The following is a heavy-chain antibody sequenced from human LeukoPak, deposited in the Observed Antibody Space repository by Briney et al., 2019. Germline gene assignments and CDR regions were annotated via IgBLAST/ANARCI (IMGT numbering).Heavy chain of an antibody. J-gene: IGHJ6*02. CDR2: IKSKTDVGTT. CDR3: TTKYSVVRGVINRVGMDV. Sequence: GGALRLSCAASGFTFSNAWMSWGRQAPGKGLEWVGRIKSKTDVGTTDYAAPVKGRFTISRDDSKNRLYLQMNSLKTEDTAVYYCTTKYSVVRGVINRVGMDVWGQGTTVTVSS. CDR1: GFTFSNAW. V-gene: IGHV3-15*01. D-gene: IGHD3-10*01.